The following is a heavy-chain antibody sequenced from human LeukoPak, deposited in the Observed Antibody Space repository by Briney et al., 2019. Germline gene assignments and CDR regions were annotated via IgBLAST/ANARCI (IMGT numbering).Heavy chain of an antibody. CDR3: ARPLSSLDAFDI. Sequence: AGSLTLSCAPSGLTVSSSYMSWVRQAPGKGLEWVSIIYSSGSTYYADSVKGRFTISRDNAKNSLYLQMNSLRAEDTAVYYCARPLSSLDAFDIWGQGTMVTVSS. J-gene: IGHJ3*02. CDR2: IYSSGST. D-gene: IGHD6-13*01. V-gene: IGHV3-66*04. CDR1: GLTVSSSY.